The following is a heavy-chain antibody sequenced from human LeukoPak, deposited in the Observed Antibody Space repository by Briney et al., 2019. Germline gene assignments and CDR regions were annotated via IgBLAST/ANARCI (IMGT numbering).Heavy chain of an antibody. V-gene: IGHV3-30-3*01. CDR3: ARAPPSEQWPPLQYFQH. CDR1: GFTFSSYA. Sequence: PGGSLRLSCAASGFTFSSYAMHWVRQAPGKGLEWVAVISYDGSNKYYADSVKGRFTISRDNSKNTLYLQMNSLRAEDTAVYYCARAPPSEQWPPLQYFQHWGQGTLATVSS. D-gene: IGHD6-19*01. J-gene: IGHJ1*01. CDR2: ISYDGSNK.